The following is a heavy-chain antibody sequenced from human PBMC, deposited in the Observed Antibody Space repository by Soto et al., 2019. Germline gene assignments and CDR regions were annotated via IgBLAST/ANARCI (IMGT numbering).Heavy chain of an antibody. J-gene: IGHJ5*02. CDR2: IYYSGST. Sequence: SETLSLTCTVSGGSISSGGYYWSWIRQHSGKGLEWIGYIYYSGSTYYNPSLKSRVTISVDTSKNQFSLKLSSVTAADTAVYYCARDRSYSGPNWFDPWGQGTLVTVSS. V-gene: IGHV4-31*03. CDR3: ARDRSYSGPNWFDP. CDR1: GGSISSGGYY. D-gene: IGHD5-12*01.